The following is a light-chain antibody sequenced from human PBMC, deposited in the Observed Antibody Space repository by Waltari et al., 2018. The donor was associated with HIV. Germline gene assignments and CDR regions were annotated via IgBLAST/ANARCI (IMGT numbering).Light chain of an antibody. CDR2: RNN. CDR1: SSNIGSNY. Sequence: GTPGQRVTISCSGSSSNIGSNYVYWYQQLPGTAPKLLIYRNNQRPSGVPDRFSGSKSGTSASLAISGLRSEDEADYYCAAWDDSLWVFGGGTKLTVL. CDR3: AAWDDSLWV. V-gene: IGLV1-47*01. J-gene: IGLJ3*02.